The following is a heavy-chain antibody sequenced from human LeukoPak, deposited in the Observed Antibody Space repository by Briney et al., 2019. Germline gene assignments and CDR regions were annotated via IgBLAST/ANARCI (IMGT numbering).Heavy chain of an antibody. CDR3: ARGVSGWWELLRGYYFDY. CDR2: INHSGST. J-gene: IGHJ4*02. CDR1: GGSFSGYY. V-gene: IGHV4-34*01. D-gene: IGHD1-26*01. Sequence: SETLSLTCAVYGGSFSGYYWSWIRQPPGKGLEWIGEINHSGSTNYNPSLKSRVTISVDTSKNQFSLKLSSATAADTAVYYCARGVSGWWELLRGYYFDYWGQGTLVTVSS.